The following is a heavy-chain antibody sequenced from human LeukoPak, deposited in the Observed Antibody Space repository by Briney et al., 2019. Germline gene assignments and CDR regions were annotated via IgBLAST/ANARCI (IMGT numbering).Heavy chain of an antibody. V-gene: IGHV3-23*01. J-gene: IGHJ4*02. CDR2: ISGSGGST. Sequence: PGGSLRLSCAASGFTFSSYGMSWVRQAPGKGLEWVSAISGSGGSTYYADSVKGRFTISRENSKNTLYLQMNSLRAEDTAVYYCAKDPYYDYVWGSFIDYWGQGTLVTVSS. D-gene: IGHD3-16*01. CDR3: AKDPYYDYVWGSFIDY. CDR1: GFTFSSYG.